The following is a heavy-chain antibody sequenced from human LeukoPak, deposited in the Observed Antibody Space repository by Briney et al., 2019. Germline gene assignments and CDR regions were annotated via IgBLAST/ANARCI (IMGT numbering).Heavy chain of an antibody. Sequence: PSETLSLTCTVSGGSISSYYWSWIRQPPGKGLEWIGYIYYSGSTNYNPSLKSRVTISVDTSKNQFSLKLSSVTAADTAVYYCARQGQYSSSWYPDWGQGTLVTASS. D-gene: IGHD6-13*01. CDR1: GGSISSYY. CDR3: ARQGQYSSSWYPD. J-gene: IGHJ4*02. V-gene: IGHV4-59*01. CDR2: IYYSGST.